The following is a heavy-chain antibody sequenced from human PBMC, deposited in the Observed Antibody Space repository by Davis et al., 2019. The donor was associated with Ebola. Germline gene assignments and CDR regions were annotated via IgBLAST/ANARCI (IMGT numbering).Heavy chain of an antibody. CDR1: GASISSSFY. CDR3: ARVESHYDLLTGYIYYYYGMDV. J-gene: IGHJ6*02. CDR2: IYYSGST. V-gene: IGHV4-61*01. Sequence: MPGGSLRLSCTVSGASISSSFYWNWIRQPPGKGLEWIGFIYYSGSTDCNPSLKSRVTISVDTSKNQFSLKLSSVTAADTAVYYCARVESHYDLLTGYIYYYYGMDVWGQGTTVTVSS. D-gene: IGHD3-9*01.